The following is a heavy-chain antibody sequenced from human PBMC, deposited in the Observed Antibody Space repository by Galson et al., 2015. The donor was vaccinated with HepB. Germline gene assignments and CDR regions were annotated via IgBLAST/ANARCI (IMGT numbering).Heavy chain of an antibody. CDR2: INPSGGST. Sequence: SVKVSCKASGYTFTSYYMHWVRQAPGQGLEWMGIINPSGGSTSYAQKFQGRVTMTRDTSTSTVYMELSSLRSEDTAVYYCARVWYYYGSGSYPDYWGQGTLVTVSS. CDR3: ARVWYYYGSGSYPDY. V-gene: IGHV1-46*01. J-gene: IGHJ4*02. CDR1: GYTFTSYY. D-gene: IGHD3-10*01.